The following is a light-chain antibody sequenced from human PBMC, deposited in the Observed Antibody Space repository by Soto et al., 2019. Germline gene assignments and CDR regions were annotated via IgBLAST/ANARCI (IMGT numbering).Light chain of an antibody. CDR3: QQLRMYPST. Sequence: DIQMTQSPSSLSASVGDRVTITCRASQSISGYLNWYQQKPGKAPKLLIYAASSLQSGVPSRFSGSGSGTDFALTITSLQAEDFATYYCQQLRMYPSTFGGGTKVDIK. CDR2: AAS. V-gene: IGKV1-39*01. CDR1: QSISGY. J-gene: IGKJ4*01.